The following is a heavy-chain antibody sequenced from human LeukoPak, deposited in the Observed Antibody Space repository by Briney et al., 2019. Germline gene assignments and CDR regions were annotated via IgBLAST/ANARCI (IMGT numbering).Heavy chain of an antibody. CDR3: ARVHFSGYFDL. V-gene: IGHV4-61*05. Sequence: SETLSLTCTVSGGSISSSSYYWSWIRQPPGKGLEWIGYIYYSGSTNYNPSLKSRVTISVDTSKNQFSLKLSSVTAADTAVYYCARVHFSGYFDLWGRGTLVTVSS. CDR2: IYYSGST. D-gene: IGHD3-10*01. J-gene: IGHJ2*01. CDR1: GGSISSSSYY.